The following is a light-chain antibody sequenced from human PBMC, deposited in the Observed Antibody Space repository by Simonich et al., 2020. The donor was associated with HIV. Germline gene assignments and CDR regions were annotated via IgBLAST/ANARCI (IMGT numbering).Light chain of an antibody. CDR2: AAS. V-gene: IGKV1-39*01. J-gene: IGKJ1*01. CDR1: QSISSY. Sequence: DIQMTQSPSSLSASVGYRVTITCRASQSISSYLNLDQQKPGKAPKLLIYAASSLQSGVPSRFSGSGSGTDFTLTISSLQPEDFATYYCQQYNSFSPTFGQGTKVEIK. CDR3: QQYNSFSPT.